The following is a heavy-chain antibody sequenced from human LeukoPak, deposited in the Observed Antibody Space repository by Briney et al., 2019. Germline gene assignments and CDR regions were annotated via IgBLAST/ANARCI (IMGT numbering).Heavy chain of an antibody. Sequence: PGGSLRLSCAASGFTFSNYNMNWVRQAPGKGLEWVSSISSSGSYIYYAASLKGRFTISRDNSNNTLFLQMNSLRAEDTAVYYCAKNIRQLGNYYYYMDVWGTGTTVTVSS. CDR2: ISSSGSYI. CDR3: AKNIRQLGNYYYYMDV. V-gene: IGHV3-21*04. D-gene: IGHD7-27*01. CDR1: GFTFSNYN. J-gene: IGHJ6*03.